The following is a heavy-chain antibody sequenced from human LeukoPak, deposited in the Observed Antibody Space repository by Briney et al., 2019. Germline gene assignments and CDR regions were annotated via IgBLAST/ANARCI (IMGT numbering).Heavy chain of an antibody. J-gene: IGHJ3*02. Sequence: PGGSLRLSCAASGFTVSSNYMGWVRQAPGKGLEWVSGISWNSGSIGYADSVKGRFTISRDNAKNSLYLQMNSLRAEDTALYYCANLDRPHLSFARAGTKPLDIWGQGTMVTVSS. D-gene: IGHD6-13*01. CDR2: ISWNSGSI. V-gene: IGHV3-9*01. CDR1: GFTVSSNY. CDR3: ANLDRPHLSFARAGTKPLDI.